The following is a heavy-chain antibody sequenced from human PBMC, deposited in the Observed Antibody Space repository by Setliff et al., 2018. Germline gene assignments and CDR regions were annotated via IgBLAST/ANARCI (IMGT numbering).Heavy chain of an antibody. J-gene: IGHJ6*03. CDR1: GFSFSNYG. D-gene: IGHD3-22*01. CDR2: ISTSSTST. CDR3: ARLALTGYDSSGYYYALEYYYYMDV. Sequence: GGSLRLSCIVSGFSFSNYGMTWVRQAPGKGLEWISYISTSSTSTHYADSVKGRFTISRDNANQSLYLQMNSLRAEYTAVYYCARLALTGYDSSGYYYALEYYYYMDVWGKGTTVTVSS. V-gene: IGHV3-48*04.